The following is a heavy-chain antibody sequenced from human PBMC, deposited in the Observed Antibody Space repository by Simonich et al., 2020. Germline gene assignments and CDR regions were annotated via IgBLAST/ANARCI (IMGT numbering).Heavy chain of an antibody. V-gene: IGHV1-2*07. CDR3: ARGRLTGDKGAFDI. CDR2: INPNSGCT. Sequence: QVQLVQSGAEVKKPGASVKVSCKASGYTFTGYYMPWVRQAPGQGLGGMGWINPNSGCTNYAHKFQGRVTMTRDTSISTAYMELSRLRSDDTAVYYCARGRLTGDKGAFDIWGQGTMVTVSS. J-gene: IGHJ3*02. CDR1: GYTFTGYY. D-gene: IGHD7-27*01.